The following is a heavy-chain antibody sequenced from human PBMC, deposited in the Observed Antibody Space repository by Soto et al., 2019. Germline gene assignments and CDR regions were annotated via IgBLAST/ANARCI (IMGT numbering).Heavy chain of an antibody. V-gene: IGHV4-59*12. Sequence: QVQLQESGPGLVKPSETLSLTCAVSGGSIRPFYWAWLRRLPGKGLEWLGYIYFGGTTTYNPSLNSRLTMSLDTSKNQFSLKLTSVAAADTAVYYCARLGGFYQAFDSWGQGALVTVSS. CDR3: ARLGGFYQAFDS. CDR2: IYFGGTT. D-gene: IGHD3-22*01. CDR1: GGSIRPFY. J-gene: IGHJ4*02.